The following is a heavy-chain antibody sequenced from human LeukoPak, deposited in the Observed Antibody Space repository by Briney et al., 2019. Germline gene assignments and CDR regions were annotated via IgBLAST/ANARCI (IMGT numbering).Heavy chain of an antibody. CDR1: GGSISSYY. CDR2: IYTSGST. V-gene: IGHV4-4*07. CDR3: ARHGDSGSYYDWGTYFDY. Sequence: SETLSLTCTVSGGSISSYYWSWIRQPAGKGLEWIGRIYTSGSTNYNPSLKSRVTMSVDTSKNQFSLKLSSVTAADTAVYYCARHGDSGSYYDWGTYFDYWGQGTLVTVSS. J-gene: IGHJ4*02. D-gene: IGHD1-26*01.